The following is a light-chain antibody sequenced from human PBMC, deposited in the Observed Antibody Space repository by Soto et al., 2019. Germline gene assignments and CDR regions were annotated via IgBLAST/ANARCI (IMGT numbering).Light chain of an antibody. V-gene: IGKV4-1*01. J-gene: IGKJ2*01. CDR1: QSVLYSSNNKNY. CDR2: WAS. Sequence: DTVMTQSPDSLAVSLGERATINCKSSQSVLYSSNNKNYLAWYQQKPGQPPKLLISWASTRESGVPDRFSGSGSGTDFTLTINSVQAEDVAVYYYQQFYNTPPYTFGQGTRLEIK. CDR3: QQFYNTPPYT.